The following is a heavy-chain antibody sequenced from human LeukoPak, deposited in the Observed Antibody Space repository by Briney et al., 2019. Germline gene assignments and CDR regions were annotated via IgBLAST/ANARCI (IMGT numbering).Heavy chain of an antibody. D-gene: IGHD5-24*01. V-gene: IGHV3-23*01. CDR2: ISGSGSYT. CDR3: AKSRDLDYYGMDV. J-gene: IGHJ6*02. Sequence: GGSLRLSCAASGFTFSSNAMSWVRQAPEKGLEWVSGISGSGSYTYYADSVKGRFTISRDSSKNTVSLQMNTLRAEDTAVYYCAKSRDLDYYGMDVWGQGTTVTVSS. CDR1: GFTFSSNA.